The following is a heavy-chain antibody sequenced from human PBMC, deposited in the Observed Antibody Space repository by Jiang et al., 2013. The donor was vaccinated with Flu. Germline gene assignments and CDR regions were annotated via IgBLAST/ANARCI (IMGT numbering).Heavy chain of an antibody. J-gene: IGHJ5*01. CDR1: GVSIGTNTDY. CDR3: ARLANTYTRRSWFDS. D-gene: IGHD4/OR15-4a*01. Sequence: PGLVKPSETLSLTCTVSGVSIGTNTDYWGWIRQPPGKNLEWLGAVFNTGTTFDNPSLKGRVTMSLDASKNVFSVRINSVTAADTAVYYCARLANTYTRRSWFDSWGQGILVTVSS. CDR2: VFNTGTT. V-gene: IGHV4-39*01.